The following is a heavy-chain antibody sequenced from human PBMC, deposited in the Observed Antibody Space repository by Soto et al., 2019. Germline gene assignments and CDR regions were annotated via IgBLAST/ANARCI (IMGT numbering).Heavy chain of an antibody. Sequence: SETLSLTCAVSGGSISSGGYSWSWIRQPPGKGLEWIGYIYHSGSTYYNPSLKSRVTISVDRSKNQFSLKLSSVTAADTAVYYCARGVYYYDSSGYYYDPYYFDYWGQGTLVTVSS. CDR2: IYHSGST. V-gene: IGHV4-30-2*01. CDR1: GGSISSGGYS. CDR3: ARGVYYYDSSGYYYDPYYFDY. D-gene: IGHD3-22*01. J-gene: IGHJ4*02.